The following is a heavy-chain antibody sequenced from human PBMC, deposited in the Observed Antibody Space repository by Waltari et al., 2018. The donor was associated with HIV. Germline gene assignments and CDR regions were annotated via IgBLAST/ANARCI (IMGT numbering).Heavy chain of an antibody. V-gene: IGHV3-73*01. J-gene: IGHJ4*02. CDR3: TTAPGGDY. D-gene: IGHD3-16*01. Sequence: VPLVESGGGLVQPGGYLQLACAASGFTFSDSAVHWVRQASGKGLEWVGHIRTKPYTFATIYAESVKGRFTFSRDDSKNTAYLEMDSLKTEDTAMYYCTTAPGGDYWGQGTLVTVSS. CDR2: IRTKPYTFAT. CDR1: GFTFSDSA.